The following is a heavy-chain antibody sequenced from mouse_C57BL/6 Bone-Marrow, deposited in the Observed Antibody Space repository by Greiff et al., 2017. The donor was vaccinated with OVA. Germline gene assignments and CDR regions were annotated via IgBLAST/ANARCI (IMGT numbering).Heavy chain of an antibody. CDR1: GYTFTSYW. CDR3: ARGGTLAWFAY. J-gene: IGHJ3*01. V-gene: IGHV1-64*01. CDR2: IHPNSGST. D-gene: IGHD3-3*01. Sequence: QVQLQQSGAELVKPGASVKLSCKASGYTFTSYWMHWVKQRPGQGLEWIGMIHPNSGSTNYNEKFKSKATLTVDKSSSTAYMQLSSLTSEDSAVYYCARGGTLAWFAYWGQGTLVTVSA.